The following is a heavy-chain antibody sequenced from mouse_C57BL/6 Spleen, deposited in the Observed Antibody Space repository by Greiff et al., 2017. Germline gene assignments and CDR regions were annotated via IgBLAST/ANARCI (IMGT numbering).Heavy chain of an antibody. CDR3: ARLGDGYSYYFDY. CDR1: GYTFTSSW. D-gene: IGHD2-3*01. V-gene: IGHV1-50*01. J-gene: IGHJ2*01. CDR2: IDPSDSYT. Sequence: VQLQQSGAELVKPGASVKLSCKASGYTFTSSWMQWVKQRPGQGLEWIGEIDPSDSYTNYNQKFKGKATWTVDTSSSTAYMQLSSLTSEDSAVYYCARLGDGYSYYFDYWGQGTTLTVSS.